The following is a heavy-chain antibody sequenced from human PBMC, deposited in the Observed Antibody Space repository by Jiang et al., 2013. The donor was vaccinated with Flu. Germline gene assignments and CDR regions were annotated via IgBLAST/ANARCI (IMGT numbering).Heavy chain of an antibody. CDR1: GGTFSSYA. J-gene: IGHJ6*04. CDR3: ARGRLTIFGVVIKDYYGMDV. V-gene: IGHV1-69*04. CDR2: IIPILGIA. D-gene: IGHD3-3*01. Sequence: GAEVKKPGSSVKVSCKASGGTFSSYAISWVRQAPGQGLEWMGRIIPILGIANYAQKFQGRVTITADKSTSTAYMELSSLRSEDTAVYYCARGRLTIFGVVIKDYYGMDVWGKGTTVTVSS.